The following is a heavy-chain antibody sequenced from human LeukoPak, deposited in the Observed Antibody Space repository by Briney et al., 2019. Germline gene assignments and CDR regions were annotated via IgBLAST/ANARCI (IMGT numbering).Heavy chain of an antibody. V-gene: IGHV1-3*01. Sequence: GASVKVSCKASGYTFSSYTMHWVRRAPGQRLEWMGWINAGNGDTKYSQKFQGRVTIARDTSASTAYMELSRLRSDDTAVYYCARAGNEGSSVGDYWGQGTLVTVSS. J-gene: IGHJ4*02. CDR3: ARAGNEGSSVGDY. D-gene: IGHD1-26*01. CDR1: GYTFSSYT. CDR2: INAGNGDT.